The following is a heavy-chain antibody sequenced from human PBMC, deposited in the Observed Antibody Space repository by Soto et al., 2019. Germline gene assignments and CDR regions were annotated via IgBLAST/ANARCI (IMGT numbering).Heavy chain of an antibody. V-gene: IGHV4-59*01. J-gene: IGHJ4*02. Sequence: SETLSLTCTVSGGSIRNVYWSWIRQPPGKGLEWIGFIFHSGNAKYNPSLKSRVTTSVDTSKNQFSLSLDSVTAADTAVYFCARAHAPTLPFDYWGQGTLVTVSS. CDR2: IFHSGNA. CDR3: ARAHAPTLPFDY. CDR1: GGSIRNVY. D-gene: IGHD2-15*01.